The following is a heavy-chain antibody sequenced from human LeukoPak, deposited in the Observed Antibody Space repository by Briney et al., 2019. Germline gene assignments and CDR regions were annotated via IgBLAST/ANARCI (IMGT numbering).Heavy chain of an antibody. V-gene: IGHV1-18*01. CDR3: ARDHSSGYYDAFDI. Sequence: ASVKVSCKASGYTFTSYGISWVRQAPGQGLEWMGWISAYNGNANYAQKLQGRVTMTTDTSTSTAYMELRSLRSDDTAVYYCARDHSSGYYDAFDIWGQGTMVTVSS. D-gene: IGHD3-22*01. J-gene: IGHJ3*02. CDR2: ISAYNGNA. CDR1: GYTFTSYG.